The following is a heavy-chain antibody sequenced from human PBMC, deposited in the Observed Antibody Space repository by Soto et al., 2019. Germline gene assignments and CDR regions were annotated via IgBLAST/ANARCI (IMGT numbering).Heavy chain of an antibody. V-gene: IGHV1-69*13. CDR3: ARDGCSGGSCYFPYFDY. Sequence: SVKVSCKASGGTFSSYAISWVRQAPGQGLEWMGGIIPIFGTANYAQKFQGRVTITADESTSTAYMELSSLRSEDTAVYYCARDGCSGGSCYFPYFDYWGQGTLVTVS. CDR2: IIPIFGTA. CDR1: GGTFSSYA. J-gene: IGHJ4*02. D-gene: IGHD2-15*01.